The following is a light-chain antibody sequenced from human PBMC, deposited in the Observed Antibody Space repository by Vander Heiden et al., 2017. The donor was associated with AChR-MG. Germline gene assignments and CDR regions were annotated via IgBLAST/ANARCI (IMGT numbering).Light chain of an antibody. Sequence: DIQMTQSPSTLSASVGDRVTITCRASQSIVNWLAWYQQKPGKAPKLLIYKTSTLETGVPSRFSGSGSGTEFTLTISSLQPDDSATYYCQQEKSYPYSFGQGTKLELK. V-gene: IGKV1-5*03. CDR1: QSIVNW. CDR3: QQEKSYPYS. J-gene: IGKJ2*03. CDR2: KTS.